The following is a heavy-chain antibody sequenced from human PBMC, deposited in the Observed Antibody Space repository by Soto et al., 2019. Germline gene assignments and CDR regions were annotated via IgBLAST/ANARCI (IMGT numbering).Heavy chain of an antibody. V-gene: IGHV1-2*04. Sequence: QVQLVQSGAAVKKPGASVKVSCKASGYTFTGYYMHWVRQAPGQGLEWMAWVNPNSGGPNYAQKFQGWVNMTRDASTSTAYMELSSLRCDETGVYYCARVSDSVADPGGVRYFDYWGQGTLVTVSA. J-gene: IGHJ4*02. D-gene: IGHD6-19*01. CDR3: ARVSDSVADPGGVRYFDY. CDR1: GYTFTGYY. CDR2: VNPNSGGP.